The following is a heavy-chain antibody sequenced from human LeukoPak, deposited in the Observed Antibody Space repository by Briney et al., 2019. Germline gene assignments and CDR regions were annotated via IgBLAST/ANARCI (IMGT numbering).Heavy chain of an antibody. CDR1: GFTFSSYA. Sequence: GGSLRLSCAASGFTFSSYAMHWVRQAPGKGLEWVAVISYDGSNKYYADSVKGRFTISRDNSKNTLYLQMNSLRAEDTAVYYCARGSYGLGGNYFDYWGQGTLVTVSS. CDR2: ISYDGSNK. D-gene: IGHD5-18*01. V-gene: IGHV3-30-3*01. CDR3: ARGSYGLGGNYFDY. J-gene: IGHJ4*02.